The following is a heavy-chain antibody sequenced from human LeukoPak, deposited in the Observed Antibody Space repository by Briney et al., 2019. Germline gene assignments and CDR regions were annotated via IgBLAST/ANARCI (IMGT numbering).Heavy chain of an antibody. Sequence: GGSLRLSCAGSGFTFSSSAMTWVRQAPGKGLEWVAVISYDGTNVYYTDSVKGRFTISRDNSENTLFLQMNSLRGEDTAVYYCARDKGTVWNSQNDPFDMWGQGTMVTVSS. J-gene: IGHJ3*02. V-gene: IGHV3-30*10. CDR1: GFTFSSSA. CDR3: ARDKGTVWNSQNDPFDM. CDR2: ISYDGTNV. D-gene: IGHD1-7*01.